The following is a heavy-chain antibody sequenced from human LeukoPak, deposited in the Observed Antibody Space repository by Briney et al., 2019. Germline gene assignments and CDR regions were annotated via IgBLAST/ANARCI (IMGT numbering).Heavy chain of an antibody. J-gene: IGHJ4*02. V-gene: IGHV4-59*01. Sequence: SETLSLTCTVSGDSINSYYWSWIRQPPGKGLEWIGYIYHSGSTNYNPSHKSRVTISIDTSRTQFSLKLSSVTAADTAVYYCARDIGYTFGYDYWGQGALVTVSS. CDR3: ARDIGYTFGYDY. CDR1: GDSINSYY. D-gene: IGHD5-12*01. CDR2: IYHSGST.